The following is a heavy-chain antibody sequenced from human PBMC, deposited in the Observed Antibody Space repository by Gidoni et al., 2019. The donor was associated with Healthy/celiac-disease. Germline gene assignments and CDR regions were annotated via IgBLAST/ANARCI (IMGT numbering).Heavy chain of an antibody. J-gene: IGHJ6*02. V-gene: IGHV3-23*01. CDR1: GFTFSSYA. CDR3: ATRASYYYYGMDV. CDR2: ISGSGGST. Sequence: EVQLLESGGGLVQPGGSLRLSCAASGFTFSSYAMWWVRQGPGKGLEWVSAISGSGGSTYYADSVKGRFTISRDNSKNTLYLQMTSLRAEDTAVYYCATRASYYYYGMDVWGQGTTVTVSS.